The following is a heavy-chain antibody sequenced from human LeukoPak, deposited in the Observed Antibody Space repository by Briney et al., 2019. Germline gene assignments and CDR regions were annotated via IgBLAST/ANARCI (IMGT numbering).Heavy chain of an antibody. D-gene: IGHD3-10*01. V-gene: IGHV3-23*01. Sequence: GGSLRLSCAASGFTFSSYAMVWVRQAPGKGLQWVSGIGRTGANTYYADSVKGRFTNSRDNSKNTLYLQMNSLRAGDTAVYYCAKSPGSGDYLWGRGTLVTVSS. J-gene: IGHJ2*01. CDR2: IGRTGANT. CDR1: GFTFSSYA. CDR3: AKSPGSGDYL.